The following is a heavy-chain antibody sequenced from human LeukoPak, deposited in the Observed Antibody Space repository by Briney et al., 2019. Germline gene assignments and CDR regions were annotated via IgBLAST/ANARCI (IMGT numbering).Heavy chain of an antibody. CDR2: IIGSGGTV. D-gene: IGHD2-21*02. CDR3: AKKAFNTASLTFDY. J-gene: IGHJ4*02. Sequence: GGSLRLSCVASGFTFSSSAMSWVRQAPGKRLEWVSAIIGSGGTVSYADSVKGRFAISRDNSKNTLYLQMSSLRADDTAVYYCAKKAFNTASLTFDYWGQGTLVTVSS. CDR1: GFTFSSSA. V-gene: IGHV3-23*01.